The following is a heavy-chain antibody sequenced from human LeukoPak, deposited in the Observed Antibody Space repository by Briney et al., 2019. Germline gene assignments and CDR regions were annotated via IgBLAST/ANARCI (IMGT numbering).Heavy chain of an antibody. V-gene: IGHV4-59*01. CDR1: DASISGYY. Sequence: NPSETLSLTCTVSDASISGYYWSWIRQPPGKGLEWIGSIHLSGSTNYNPSLRSRVTISVDTSKNQLSLKLSSATAADTAVYYCARDLGGIYFDYWGQGTLVTVSS. D-gene: IGHD1-26*01. CDR2: IHLSGST. CDR3: ARDLGGIYFDY. J-gene: IGHJ4*02.